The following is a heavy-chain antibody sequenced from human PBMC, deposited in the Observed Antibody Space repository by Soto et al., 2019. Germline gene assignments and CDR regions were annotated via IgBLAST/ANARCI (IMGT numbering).Heavy chain of an antibody. J-gene: IGHJ5*02. D-gene: IGHD3-10*01. V-gene: IGHV4-39*01. CDR3: ARQGITMVRGVKSNWFDP. CDR2: IYYSGST. CDR1: GGSISSSSYY. Sequence: SETLSLTCTVSGGSISSSSYYWGWIRQPPGKGLEWIGSIYYSGSTYYNPSLKSRVTISVDTSKNQFSLKLSSVTAADTAVYYCARQGITMVRGVKSNWFDPWGQGTLVTVSS.